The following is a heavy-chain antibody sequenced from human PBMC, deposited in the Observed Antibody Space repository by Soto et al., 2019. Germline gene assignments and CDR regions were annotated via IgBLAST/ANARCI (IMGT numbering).Heavy chain of an antibody. D-gene: IGHD1-26*01. CDR3: ARHRSGSYDWFDP. J-gene: IGHJ5*02. Sequence: SETLSLTCTVSGGSISSYYWSWIRQPPGKGLEWIGYIYYSGSTNYNPSLKSRVTISVDTSKNQFSLKLSSVTAADTAVYYCARHRSGSYDWFDPWGQGTLVTVSS. CDR1: GGSISSYY. CDR2: IYYSGST. V-gene: IGHV4-59*08.